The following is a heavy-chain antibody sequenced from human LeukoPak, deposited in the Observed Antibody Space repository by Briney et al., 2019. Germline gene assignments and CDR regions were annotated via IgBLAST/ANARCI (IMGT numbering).Heavy chain of an antibody. Sequence: ASVKVSCKASGYTFTGYYMHWVRQAPGQGLEWMGRINPNNGATNYAQKLQGRVTITGDTSISTAYMELSSLRSEDTAVYYCARTSGDDSSGYYSSFDYWGQGTLVTVSS. D-gene: IGHD3-22*01. CDR1: GYTFTGYY. J-gene: IGHJ4*02. CDR2: INPNNGAT. CDR3: ARTSGDDSSGYYSSFDY. V-gene: IGHV1-2*06.